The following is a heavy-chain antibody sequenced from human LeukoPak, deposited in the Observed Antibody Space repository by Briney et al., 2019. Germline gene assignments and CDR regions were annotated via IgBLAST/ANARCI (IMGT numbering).Heavy chain of an antibody. CDR3: ARAGQFGELSRGFDP. Sequence: ASVKVSCKASGYTFTSYGISWVRQAPGQGLECMGWISAYNGNTNYAQKLQGRVTMTTDTSTSTAYMELRSLRSDDTAVYYCARAGQFGELSRGFDPWGQGTLVTVSS. J-gene: IGHJ5*02. D-gene: IGHD3-10*01. CDR2: ISAYNGNT. CDR1: GYTFTSYG. V-gene: IGHV1-18*01.